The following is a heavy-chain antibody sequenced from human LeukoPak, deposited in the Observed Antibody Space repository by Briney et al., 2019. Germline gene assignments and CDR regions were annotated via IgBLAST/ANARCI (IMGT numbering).Heavy chain of an antibody. D-gene: IGHD6-19*01. CDR2: ISAYNGNT. CDR1: GYTFTSYG. J-gene: IGHJ4*02. V-gene: IGHV1-18*01. Sequence: ASVKVSCKASGYTFTSYGISWVRQAPGQGLEWMGWISAYNGNTNYAQKLQGRVTMTTDTSTSTAYMELRSLRSDDTAVYYCVVGLGADVYSSGWYLLDYWGQGTLVTVSS. CDR3: VVGLGADVYSSGWYLLDY.